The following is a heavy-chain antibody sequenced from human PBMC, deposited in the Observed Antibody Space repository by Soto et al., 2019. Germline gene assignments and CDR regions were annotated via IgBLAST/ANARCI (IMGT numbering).Heavy chain of an antibody. D-gene: IGHD6-19*01. J-gene: IGHJ6*02. CDR1: GFTFSSYG. Sequence: VGSLRLSCAASGFTFSSYGMHWVRQAPGKGLEWVAVIWYDGSNKYYADSVKGRFTISRDNSKNTLYLQMNSLRAEDTAEYYCARDRSVSGAYYYGMDVWGQGTTVTVSS. CDR2: IWYDGSNK. V-gene: IGHV3-33*01. CDR3: ARDRSVSGAYYYGMDV.